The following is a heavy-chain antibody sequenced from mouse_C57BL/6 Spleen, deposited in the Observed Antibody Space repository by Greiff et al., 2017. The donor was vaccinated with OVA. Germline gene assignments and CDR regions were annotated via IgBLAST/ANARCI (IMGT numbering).Heavy chain of an antibody. Sequence: VKLQESGAELARPGASVKLSCKASGYTFTSYGISWVKQRTGQGLEWIGEIYPRSGNTYYNEKFKGKATLTADKSSSIAYMELRSLTSEDSAVYFCARGDYGSSYGGFDYWGQGTTLTVSS. CDR3: ARGDYGSSYGGFDY. J-gene: IGHJ2*01. CDR1: GYTFTSYG. V-gene: IGHV1-81*01. D-gene: IGHD1-1*01. CDR2: IYPRSGNT.